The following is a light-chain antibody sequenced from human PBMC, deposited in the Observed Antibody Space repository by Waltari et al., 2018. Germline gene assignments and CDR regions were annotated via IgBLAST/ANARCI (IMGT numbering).Light chain of an antibody. V-gene: IGKV3-15*01. CDR2: GAS. Sequence: EVVMTQSPATLSVSPGERATLSCSASQSIYDNLAWYQQKPAQAPRLLIYGASTRATGVPSRFRGSGSGTEFTLTISSLQSEDSAVYYCQQYNKWPPITFGQGTRLEIK. J-gene: IGKJ5*01. CDR1: QSIYDN. CDR3: QQYNKWPPIT.